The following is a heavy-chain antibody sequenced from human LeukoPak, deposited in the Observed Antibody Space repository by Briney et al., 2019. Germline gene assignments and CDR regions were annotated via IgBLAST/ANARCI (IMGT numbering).Heavy chain of an antibody. CDR3: ARDPSGSRGDPIDY. D-gene: IGHD6-19*01. V-gene: IGHV3-21*01. J-gene: IGHJ4*02. CDR1: GFTFSSYS. CDR2: ISSSSSYI. Sequence: PGGSLRLSCAASGFTFSSYSMNWVRQAPGKGLEWVSSISSSSSYIYYADSVKGRFTISRDNAKNSLYLQMNSLRAEDTAVYYCARDPSGSRGDPIDYWGQGTLVTVSS.